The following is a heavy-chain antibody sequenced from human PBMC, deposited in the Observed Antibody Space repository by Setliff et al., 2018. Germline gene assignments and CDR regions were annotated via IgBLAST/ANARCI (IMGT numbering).Heavy chain of an antibody. Sequence: SETLSLTCTVSGGSISSSSYYWGWIRQSPGKGLEWIGTSESTYNNPSFKSRLTISVDTSKNQFSLKLSFVTAADTAVYYCASNPFNSGPPYYFDYWGQGTLVTVSS. CDR1: GGSISSSSYY. V-gene: IGHV4-39*01. CDR3: ASNPFNSGPPYYFDY. J-gene: IGHJ4*02. D-gene: IGHD6-19*01. CDR2: SEST.